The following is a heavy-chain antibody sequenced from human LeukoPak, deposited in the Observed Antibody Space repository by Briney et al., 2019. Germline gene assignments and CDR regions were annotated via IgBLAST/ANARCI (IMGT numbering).Heavy chain of an antibody. Sequence: SETLSLTCAVSDYSITSDYYWGWFRRPPGRGLGGWGTIYHSGTTDYNPSLKSGVTISVDTSKNQFPLKLTAVTAADTAVYYGAGEGSTSGTNWFDPWGQGNLVTVSS. D-gene: IGHD6-13*01. CDR1: DYSITSDYY. CDR3: AGEGSTSGTNWFDP. V-gene: IGHV4-38-2*02. J-gene: IGHJ5*02. CDR2: IYHSGTT.